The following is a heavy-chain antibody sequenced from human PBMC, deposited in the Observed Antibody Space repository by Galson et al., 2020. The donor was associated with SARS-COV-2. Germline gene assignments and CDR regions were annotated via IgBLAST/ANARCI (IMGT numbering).Heavy chain of an antibody. J-gene: IGHJ3*01. CDR3: VRGPWDSFSGTSHILDV. D-gene: IGHD1-7*01. CDR1: GYAFIEYY. Sequence: ASVKVSCKASGYAFIEYYVHWVRQAPGQGLEWLGWINTYNGNIRQSPQFEGRITLARDTSIMTVTFELSRLTSDDTATYFCVRGPWDSFSGTSHILDVWGQGTVVTVSS. V-gene: IGHV1-2*02. CDR2: INTYNGNI.